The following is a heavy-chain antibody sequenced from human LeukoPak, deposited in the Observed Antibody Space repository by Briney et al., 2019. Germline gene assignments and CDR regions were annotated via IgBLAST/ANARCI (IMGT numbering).Heavy chain of an antibody. V-gene: IGHV3-21*01. CDR2: ISSSSSYI. Sequence: GGSLRLSCAASGFTSSSYSMNWVRQAPGKGLEWVSSISSSSSYIYYADSVKGRFTISRDNAKNSLYLQMNSLRAEDTAVYYCARVGRGYYDSSGYPDYWGQGTLVTVSS. CDR1: GFTSSSYS. D-gene: IGHD3-22*01. CDR3: ARVGRGYYDSSGYPDY. J-gene: IGHJ4*02.